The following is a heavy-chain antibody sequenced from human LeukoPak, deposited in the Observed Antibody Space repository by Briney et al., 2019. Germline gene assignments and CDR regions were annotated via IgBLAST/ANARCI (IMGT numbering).Heavy chain of an antibody. V-gene: IGHV4-39*07. CDR2: IYYSGST. CDR1: GGSISSYY. J-gene: IGHJ4*02. Sequence: PSETLSLTCTVSGGSISSYYWGWIRQPPGKGLEWIGSIYYSGSTYYNPSLKSRVTISVDTSKNQFSLKLSSVTAADTAVYYCARDRPYGSGGNFDYWGQGTLVTVSS. D-gene: IGHD3-10*01. CDR3: ARDRPYGSGGNFDY.